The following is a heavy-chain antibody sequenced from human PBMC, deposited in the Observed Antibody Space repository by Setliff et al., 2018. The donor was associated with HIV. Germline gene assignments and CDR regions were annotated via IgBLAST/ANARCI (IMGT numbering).Heavy chain of an antibody. J-gene: IGHJ4*02. CDR1: GYSFTTFG. D-gene: IGHD3-10*01. V-gene: IGHV1-18*01. CDR2: TSGYNDNA. CDR3: ARTGAYNNYEDY. Sequence: ASVKVSCKASGYSFTTFGITWVRQAPGQGLEWMGWTSGYNDNANYAQKYQGRVTLTTDTSTSTAYMGLRRLISDDTAVYYCARTGAYNNYEDYWGQGTQVTVSS.